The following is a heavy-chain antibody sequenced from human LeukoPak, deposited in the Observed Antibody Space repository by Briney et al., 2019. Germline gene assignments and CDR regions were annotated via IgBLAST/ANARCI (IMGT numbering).Heavy chain of an antibody. CDR1: GFTFSSYW. CDR3: ARGRRYCSSTSCYSSLDY. Sequence: GGSLRLSCAASGFTFSSYWMHWVRQAPGKGLVWVSRINSDGSSTSYADSVKGRFTISRDNAKNSLYLQMNSLRAEDTAVYYCARGRRYCSSTSCYSSLDYWGQGTLVTVSS. CDR2: INSDGSST. V-gene: IGHV3-74*01. J-gene: IGHJ4*02. D-gene: IGHD2-2*01.